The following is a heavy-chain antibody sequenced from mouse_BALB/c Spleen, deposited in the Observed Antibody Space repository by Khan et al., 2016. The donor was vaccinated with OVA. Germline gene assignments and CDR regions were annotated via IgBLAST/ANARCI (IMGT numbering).Heavy chain of an antibody. V-gene: IGHV2-6-7*01. D-gene: IGHD2-10*01. CDR1: GFSLTGYG. CDR2: IWGDGST. J-gene: IGHJ4*01. Sequence: VELVESGPGLVAPSQSLSIRCTVSGFSLTGYGVNWVRQPPGKGLEWLGMIWGDGSTDYNSALKSRLNLSKDNSKSHVFLKMNSLQTDDTARYYCARAYYCNYREAMDYWGQGTSVTVSS. CDR3: ARAYYCNYREAMDY.